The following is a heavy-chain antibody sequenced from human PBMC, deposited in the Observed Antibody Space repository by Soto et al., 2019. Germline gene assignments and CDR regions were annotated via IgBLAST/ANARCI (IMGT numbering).Heavy chain of an antibody. CDR2: VSPKSGGT. CDR1: GYNFSDYY. J-gene: IGHJ5*02. D-gene: IGHD2-8*02. Sequence: GASVKVSCKASGYNFSDYYIHWLRQAAGQGLEWLGWVSPKSGGTNYAQKFKGRVTMTRDTSSNTVYMDLSGLKSDDTAVFYCAREISGGGTLNWFDPWGQGTLVTVSS. CDR3: AREISGGGTLNWFDP. V-gene: IGHV1-2*02.